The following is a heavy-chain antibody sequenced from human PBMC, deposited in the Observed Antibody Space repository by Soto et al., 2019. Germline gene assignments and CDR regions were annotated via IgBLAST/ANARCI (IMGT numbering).Heavy chain of an antibody. CDR2: ISAYNGNT. CDR1: GYTFTSYG. Sequence: ASVKVSCKASGYTFTSYGISWVRQAPGQGLEWMGWISAYNGNTNYAQKLQGRVTMTTDTSTSTAYMELRSLRSDDTAVYYCARASPLWIAARQGPFDYWGQGTLVTVSS. D-gene: IGHD6-6*01. CDR3: ARASPLWIAARQGPFDY. J-gene: IGHJ4*02. V-gene: IGHV1-18*01.